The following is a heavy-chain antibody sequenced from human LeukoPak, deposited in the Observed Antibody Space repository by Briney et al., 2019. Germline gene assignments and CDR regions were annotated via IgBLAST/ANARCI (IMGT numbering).Heavy chain of an antibody. CDR3: AKGRSGIAAAGLNY. CDR1: GFTFSSYA. D-gene: IGHD6-13*01. J-gene: IGHJ4*02. V-gene: IGHV3-23*01. CDR2: ISGSSDIT. Sequence: GSLRLSCAVSGFTFSSYAMSWVRQAPGKGLGWVSVISGSSDITYYADSVKGRFTISRDNSKNTLYLQMNGLRAEDTAVYYCAKGRSGIAAAGLNYRGQGTLVTVSS.